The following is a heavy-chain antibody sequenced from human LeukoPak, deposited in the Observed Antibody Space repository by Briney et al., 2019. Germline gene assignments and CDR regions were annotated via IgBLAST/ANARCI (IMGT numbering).Heavy chain of an antibody. D-gene: IGHD3-10*01. CDR3: AKDEDSYGADYFDY. Sequence: PGGSLRLSCAASEFSVGSNYMTWVRQAPGKGLEWVSLIYSGGSTYYADSVKGRFTISRDNSKNTLYLQMNSLRAEDTAVYYCAKDEDSYGADYFDYWGQGTLVTVSS. CDR2: IYSGGST. J-gene: IGHJ4*02. V-gene: IGHV3-66*01. CDR1: EFSVGSNY.